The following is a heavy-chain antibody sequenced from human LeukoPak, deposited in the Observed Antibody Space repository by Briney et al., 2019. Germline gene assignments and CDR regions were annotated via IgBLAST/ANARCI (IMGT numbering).Heavy chain of an antibody. CDR2: ISSSGSTI. Sequence: GGSLRLSCAASGFTFSDYYMSWIRQAPGKGLEWVSYISSSGSTIYYADSVKGRFTISRDNAKNSLYLQMNSLRAEDTAVYYCAREGGGYCTNGVCYTRHHWFDPWGQGTLVTVSS. J-gene: IGHJ5*02. CDR3: AREGGGYCTNGVCYTRHHWFDP. D-gene: IGHD2-8*01. V-gene: IGHV3-11*04. CDR1: GFTFSDYY.